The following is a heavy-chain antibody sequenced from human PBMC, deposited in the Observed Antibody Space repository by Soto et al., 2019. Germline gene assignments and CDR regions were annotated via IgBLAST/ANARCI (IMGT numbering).Heavy chain of an antibody. J-gene: IGHJ4*02. CDR3: ARGSTGYSSSWYRY. Sequence: QVQLQESGPGLVKPSETLSLTCTVSGGSISSYYWSWIRQPPGKGLEWIGYIYYSGSTNYNPSLKGRVTISVDTSKNRFSLKLGSVTAAVSAVYCCARGSTGYSSSWYRYWGQGTLVTVSS. V-gene: IGHV4-59*01. CDR1: GGSISSYY. D-gene: IGHD6-13*01. CDR2: IYYSGST.